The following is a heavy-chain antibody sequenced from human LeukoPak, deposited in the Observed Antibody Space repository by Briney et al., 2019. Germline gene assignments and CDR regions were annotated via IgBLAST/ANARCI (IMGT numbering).Heavy chain of an antibody. V-gene: IGHV3-21*01. CDR2: ISSSSSYI. J-gene: IGHJ4*02. CDR1: GFTFSSYS. D-gene: IGHD6-19*01. CDR3: ARAFGVYSSGWYGGY. Sequence: GGSLILSCAASGFTFSSYSMNWVRQAPGKGLEWVSSISSSSSYIYYADSVKGRFTISRDNAKNSLYLQMNSLRAEDTAVYYCARAFGVYSSGWYGGYWGQGTLVTVSS.